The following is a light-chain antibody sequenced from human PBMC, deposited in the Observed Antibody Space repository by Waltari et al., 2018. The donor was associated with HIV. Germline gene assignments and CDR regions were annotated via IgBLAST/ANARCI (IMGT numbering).Light chain of an antibody. Sequence: SSDLTQAPSVSVSPGQTASISCSGHELANQYVHWYPDKAGQAPGLVMSRDSERPLGIPERISGSRAGSLATLTITGVLAEDEADYYCQSAAPNGTSVIFGGGTKLTVL. J-gene: IGLJ2*01. CDR2: RDS. CDR1: ELANQY. CDR3: QSAAPNGTSVI. V-gene: IGLV3-25*03.